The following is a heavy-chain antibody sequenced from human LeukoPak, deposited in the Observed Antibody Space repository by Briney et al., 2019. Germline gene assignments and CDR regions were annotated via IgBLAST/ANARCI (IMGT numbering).Heavy chain of an antibody. V-gene: IGHV1-8*01. Sequence: ASVRVSCKASGYTFTRYDIKWVRQATGQGLEWMGWMNPNSGNTGYSKKLKGRITMTRNTSISTAYMELSSLRSEDTAVYYCARSKTGGGFDNCGQRALVTASS. CDR3: ARSKTGGGFDN. CDR1: GYTFTRYD. D-gene: IGHD2-8*02. CDR2: MNPNSGNT. J-gene: IGHJ5*02.